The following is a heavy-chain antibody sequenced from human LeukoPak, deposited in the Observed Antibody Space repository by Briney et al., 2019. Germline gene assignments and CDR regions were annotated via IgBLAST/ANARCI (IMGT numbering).Heavy chain of an antibody. V-gene: IGHV4-61*02. J-gene: IGHJ4*02. D-gene: IGHD6-19*01. Sequence: SQTLSLTCTVSGGSISSGSYYWSWIRQPAGKGLEWIGRIYTSGSTNYNPSLKSRVTISVDTSKNQFSLKLSSVTAADTAVYYCAREKAGIAVADTLDYWGQGTLVTVSS. CDR3: AREKAGIAVADTLDY. CDR2: IYTSGST. CDR1: GGSISSGSYY.